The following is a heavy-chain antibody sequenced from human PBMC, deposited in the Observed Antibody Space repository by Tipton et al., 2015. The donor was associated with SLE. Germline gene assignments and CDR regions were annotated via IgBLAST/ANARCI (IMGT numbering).Heavy chain of an antibody. CDR1: GDSISSHY. V-gene: IGHV4-59*11. CDR2: ISNSETT. J-gene: IGHJ4*02. D-gene: IGHD2-15*01. Sequence: LRLSCTVSGDSISSHYWSWIRQAPGKGLEWIGYISNSETTNYNPSLKSRVTISVDTSKNQFSLKLRSVTAADTAVYYCAGAWQGYCSGGTCYVLDYWGQGTLVTVSS. CDR3: AGAWQGYCSGGTCYVLDY.